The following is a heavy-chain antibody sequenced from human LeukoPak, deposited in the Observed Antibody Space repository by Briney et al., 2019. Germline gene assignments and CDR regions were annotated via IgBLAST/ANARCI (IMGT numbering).Heavy chain of an antibody. CDR1: GYTFTGYY. J-gene: IGHJ6*04. CDR3: ARAGNWNDGPMDV. Sequence: AASVKVSCKASGYTFTGYYMHWVRQAPGQGLEWMGRINPNSGGTNYAQKVQGRVTMTRDTSISTAYMELSRLRSDDTAVYYCARAGNWNDGPMDVWGKGSTVTVSS. V-gene: IGHV1-2*06. D-gene: IGHD1-20*01. CDR2: INPNSGGT.